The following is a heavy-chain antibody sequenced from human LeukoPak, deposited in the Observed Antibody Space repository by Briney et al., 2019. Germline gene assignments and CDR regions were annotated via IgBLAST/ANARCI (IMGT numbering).Heavy chain of an antibody. V-gene: IGHV4-39*01. Sequence: PSETLSLTCTVSGGSISTSSYYWGWVRQPPGKGLEWIGNIFYSGSTYYSPSLKSRVTISLDTSRNQFSLKLSSVTAADTALYYCARRITGTTSDSFDYWGQGTLVTVSS. CDR3: ARRITGTTSDSFDY. CDR2: IFYSGST. J-gene: IGHJ4*02. CDR1: GGSISTSSYY. D-gene: IGHD1-20*01.